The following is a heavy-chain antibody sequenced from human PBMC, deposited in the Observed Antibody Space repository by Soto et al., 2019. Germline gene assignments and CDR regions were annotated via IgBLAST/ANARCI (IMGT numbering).Heavy chain of an antibody. J-gene: IGHJ3*02. V-gene: IGHV1-69*02. CDR3: TLGSWSAETFDI. CDR2: IIPMLDIT. D-gene: IGHD6-13*01. Sequence: QVQLVQSGAEVKKPGSSVKVSCKASGGTFSTYTIIWVRQAPGQGLEWMGRIIPMLDITNNAQGFQGRVTITADKSTSTAYLELSSLRSEDTAVYYCTLGSWSAETFDIWGRGTMVTVSS. CDR1: GGTFSTYT.